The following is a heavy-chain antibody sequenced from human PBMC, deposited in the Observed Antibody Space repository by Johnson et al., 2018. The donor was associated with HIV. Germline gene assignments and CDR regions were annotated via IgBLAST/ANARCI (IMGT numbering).Heavy chain of an antibody. V-gene: IGHV3-9*01. D-gene: IGHD6-13*01. CDR1: GFTFDNYA. CDR3: ARRARDTSTWLGGSLNAFDI. J-gene: IGHJ3*02. Sequence: VQLVESGGGLVEPGRSLRLYCAASGFTFDNYAMHWVRQAPGKGLEWVSGISWNSGSIGYADSVKGRFTISRDNAKNSLYLQMNSLRAEDTAVYYCARRARDTSTWLGGSLNAFDIWGQGTMVTVSS. CDR2: ISWNSGSI.